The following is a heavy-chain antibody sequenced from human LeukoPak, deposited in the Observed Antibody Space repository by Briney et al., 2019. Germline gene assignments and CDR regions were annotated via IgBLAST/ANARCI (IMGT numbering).Heavy chain of an antibody. J-gene: IGHJ4*02. Sequence: GGSLRLSCAASEFTVDDTYMSWVRQAPGKGLEWVSVVYSGGRTFYADSVKGRFTTSRDNSKNTVYLQMNSLRADDTAVYYCARQAAAGLDYWGQGTLVTVSS. V-gene: IGHV3-66*02. D-gene: IGHD6-13*01. CDR2: VYSGGRT. CDR1: EFTVDDTY. CDR3: ARQAAAGLDY.